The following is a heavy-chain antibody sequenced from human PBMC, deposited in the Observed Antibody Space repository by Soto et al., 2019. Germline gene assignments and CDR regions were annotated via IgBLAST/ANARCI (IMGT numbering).Heavy chain of an antibody. CDR3: AWYYFDNGGHDDYFDY. D-gene: IGHD3-9*01. Sequence: SLRLSCAASGFTFSRYLMSWVRQAPGKGLEWVANIKEDGGEKYYLASVKGRFTISRDNAKNLLYLQMSGLRAEDTAVYYCAWYYFDNGGHDDYFDYWGQGTLVTVSS. V-gene: IGHV3-7*04. CDR2: IKEDGGEK. J-gene: IGHJ4*02. CDR1: GFTFSRYL.